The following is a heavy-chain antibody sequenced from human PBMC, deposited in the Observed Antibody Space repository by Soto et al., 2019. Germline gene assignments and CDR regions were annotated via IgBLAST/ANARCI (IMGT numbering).Heavy chain of an antibody. V-gene: IGHV1-69*06. CDR1: GGTFSSYA. J-gene: IGHJ6*02. D-gene: IGHD3-10*01. CDR3: ARTYYYGSGSYYRPYYYGMDV. Sequence: GASVKVSGKASGGTFSSYAISWVRQAPGQGLEWMGGIIPIFGTANYAQKFQGRVTITADKSTSTAYMELSSLRSEDTAVYYCARTYYYGSGSYYRPYYYGMDVWGQGTTVTVSS. CDR2: IIPIFGTA.